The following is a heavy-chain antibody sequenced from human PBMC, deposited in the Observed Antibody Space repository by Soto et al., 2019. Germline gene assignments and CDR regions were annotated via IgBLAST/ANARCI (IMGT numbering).Heavy chain of an antibody. V-gene: IGHV4-39*01. D-gene: IGHD3-22*01. J-gene: IGHJ5*02. CDR1: AGSITSDTYY. CDR2: IYYSGST. Sequence: SETLSLTCTVSAGSITSDTYYWGWIRQPPGKGLEWIGSIYYSGSTYYNPSLKSRVTISVDTSKNQFSLKLSSVTAADTAVYNCARLMYYYDSSGYQNNWFDPWGQGTLVTVSS. CDR3: ARLMYYYDSSGYQNNWFDP.